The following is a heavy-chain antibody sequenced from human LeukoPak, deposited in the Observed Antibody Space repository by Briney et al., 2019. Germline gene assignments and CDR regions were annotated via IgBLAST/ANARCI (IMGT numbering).Heavy chain of an antibody. D-gene: IGHD4-23*01. CDR2: ISWNGGNI. V-gene: IGHV3-9*01. CDR1: GFTFDDYG. CDR3: ARGDFYGGPFDY. Sequence: PGGSLRLSCAASGFTFDDYGMHWVRQAPGKGLEWVSGISWNGGNIDYADSVKGRFTISRDNAKNSLYLQMSSLRPEDTALYYCARGDFYGGPFDYWGQGTLVTVSS. J-gene: IGHJ4*02.